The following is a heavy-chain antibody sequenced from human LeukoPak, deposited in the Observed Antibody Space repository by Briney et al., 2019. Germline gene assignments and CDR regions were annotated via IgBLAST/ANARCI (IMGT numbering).Heavy chain of an antibody. D-gene: IGHD6-19*01. J-gene: IGHJ4*02. V-gene: IGHV3-23*01. CDR3: AKDVGSGWYFIDY. CDR2: ISGKGGST. Sequence: GGSLRLSCAASGFTFSSYAMSWVRQAPGKGLEWVSAISGKGGSTYYADSVKGRFTISRDNSKNTLYLQMNSLRAEDTAVYYCAKDVGSGWYFIDYWGQGTLVTVSS. CDR1: GFTFSSYA.